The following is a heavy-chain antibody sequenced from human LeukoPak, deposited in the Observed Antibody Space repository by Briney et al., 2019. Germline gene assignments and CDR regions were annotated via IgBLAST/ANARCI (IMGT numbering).Heavy chain of an antibody. V-gene: IGHV1-46*01. CDR1: GYTFTSYY. D-gene: IGHD1-26*01. Sequence: GASVKVSCKASGYTFTSYYIHWVRQAPGQGLEWMGIINPSGGSTSYAQKFQGRVTMTRDMSTSTVYMELSSLRSEDTAVYYCARAILGATFPGYYFDYWGQGTLVTVSS. CDR3: ARAILGATFPGYYFDY. CDR2: INPSGGST. J-gene: IGHJ4*02.